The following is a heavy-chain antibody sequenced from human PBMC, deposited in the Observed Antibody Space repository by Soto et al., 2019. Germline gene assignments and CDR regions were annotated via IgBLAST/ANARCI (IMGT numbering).Heavy chain of an antibody. CDR3: ALSHFYGQTTIDY. V-gene: IGHV1-69*06. D-gene: IGHD1-1*01. Sequence: SVKVSCKASGGTFSSYAISWVRQAPGQGLEWMGGIIPIFGTANYAQKFQGRVTMTEDTSTDTAYMELSSLRSEDTAVYYCALSHFYGQTTIDYWGQGTLVTVSS. CDR2: IIPIFGTA. CDR1: GGTFSSYA. J-gene: IGHJ4*02.